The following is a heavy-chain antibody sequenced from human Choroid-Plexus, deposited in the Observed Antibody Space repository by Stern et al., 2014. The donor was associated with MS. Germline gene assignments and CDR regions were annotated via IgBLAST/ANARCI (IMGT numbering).Heavy chain of an antibody. D-gene: IGHD2-15*01. CDR3: AKDRQWSTYFFDY. CDR1: GFTFSNFG. CDR2: ISYDGSDK. V-gene: IGHV3-30*18. Sequence: VQLEESGGGVAQPGRPLILSCAASGFTFSNFGMHWVRQAPGKGLEWVALISYDGSDKYYADSVKGRFTIFRDNSKNTLYMHMNSVRAEGTAVYFCAKDRQWSTYFFDYWGQGSLVTVSS. J-gene: IGHJ4*02.